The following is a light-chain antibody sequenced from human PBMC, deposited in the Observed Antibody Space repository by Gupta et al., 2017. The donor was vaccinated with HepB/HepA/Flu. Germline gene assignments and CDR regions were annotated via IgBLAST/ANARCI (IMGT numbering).Light chain of an antibody. CDR1: SSNIGAGYD. Sequence: QSVLTQPPSVSVAPGQRVTISCTGSSSNIGAGYDVHWYQQLPGTAPKLLIYGNNNRPSGVPDRFSGSKSGTSVSLAITGLQAEDEADYYCQSYDSSVSDSVVFGGGTKLTVL. CDR2: GNN. V-gene: IGLV1-40*01. CDR3: QSYDSSVSDSVV. J-gene: IGLJ2*01.